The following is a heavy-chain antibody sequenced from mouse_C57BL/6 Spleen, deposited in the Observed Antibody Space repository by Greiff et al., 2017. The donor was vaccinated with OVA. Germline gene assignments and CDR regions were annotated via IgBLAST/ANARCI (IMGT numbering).Heavy chain of an antibody. Sequence: VQLQQSGAELVKPGASVKLSCKASGYTFTSYWMHWVKQRPGQGLEWIGMIHPNSGSTNYNEKFKSKATLTVDKSSSTSYMQLSSLTSEDSAVYYCARSRVARWYFDVWGTGTTVTVSS. V-gene: IGHV1-64*01. CDR2: IHPNSGST. CDR1: GYTFTSYW. CDR3: ARSRVARWYFDV. J-gene: IGHJ1*03. D-gene: IGHD1-1*01.